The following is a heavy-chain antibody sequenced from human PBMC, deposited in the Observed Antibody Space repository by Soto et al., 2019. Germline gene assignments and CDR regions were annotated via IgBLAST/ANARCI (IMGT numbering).Heavy chain of an antibody. Sequence: SETLSLTCAVYGGSFSGYYLSWIRQPPGKGLEWIGEINHSGSTNYNPSLKSRVTISVDTSKNQFSLKLSSVTAADTAVYYCARGVCSTSCAYYYYYMEVWGKGTTVTVSS. V-gene: IGHV4-34*01. D-gene: IGHD2-2*01. J-gene: IGHJ6*03. CDR1: GGSFSGYY. CDR2: INHSGST. CDR3: ARGVCSTSCAYYYYYMEV.